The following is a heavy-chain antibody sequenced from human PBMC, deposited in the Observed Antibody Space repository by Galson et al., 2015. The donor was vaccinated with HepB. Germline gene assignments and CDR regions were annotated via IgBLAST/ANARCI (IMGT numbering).Heavy chain of an antibody. CDR2: ISSSSSYT. Sequence: SLRLSCAASGFRFNTYILNWVRQAPGKGLEWVSSISSSSSYTYYADSVKGRFTISRDNAKKSLYLQMNSLRAEDTAVYFCARSVDTVMASDYYFDLWGRGTLVTVSS. CDR1: GFRFNTYI. J-gene: IGHJ2*01. CDR3: ARSVDTVMASDYYFDL. D-gene: IGHD5-18*01. V-gene: IGHV3-21*01.